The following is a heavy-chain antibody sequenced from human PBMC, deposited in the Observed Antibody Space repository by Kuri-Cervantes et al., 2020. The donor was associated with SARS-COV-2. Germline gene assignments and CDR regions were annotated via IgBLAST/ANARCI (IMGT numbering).Heavy chain of an antibody. D-gene: IGHD2-2*01. CDR1: GYSFTSYW. V-gene: IGHV5-51*01. CDR2: IYPGDSDT. CDR3: ARHVVVPAARPKYYYYYMDV. J-gene: IGHJ6*03. Sequence: ETLSLTCKGSGYSFTSYWIGWVRQMPGKGLEWMGIIYPGDSDTRYSPSFQGQVTISADKSISTAYLQWSSLKASDTAMYYCARHVVVPAARPKYYYYYMDVWGKGTTVTVSS.